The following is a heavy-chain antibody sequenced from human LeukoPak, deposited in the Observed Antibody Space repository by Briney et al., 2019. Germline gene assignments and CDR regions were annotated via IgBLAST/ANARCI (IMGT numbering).Heavy chain of an antibody. CDR3: VKGEIYTSGTEPFDY. CDR1: GFTFSSYT. CDR2: ISSNGGTT. D-gene: IGHD3-10*01. V-gene: IGHV3-64D*06. J-gene: IGHJ4*02. Sequence: GGSLRLSCSASGFTFSSYTMHWVRQTPGKGLEYVSAISSNGGTTYYADSVKGRFTISRDNSKTTLYLQMSSLRPEDSAEYYCVKGEIYTSGTEPFDYWGQGTLVTVSS.